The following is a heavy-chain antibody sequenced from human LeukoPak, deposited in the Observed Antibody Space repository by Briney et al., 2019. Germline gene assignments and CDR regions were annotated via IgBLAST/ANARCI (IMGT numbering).Heavy chain of an antibody. V-gene: IGHV4-59*12. D-gene: IGHD6-13*01. Sequence: SETLSLTCTVSGGSISSYYWSWIRQPPGKGLEWIGYIYYSGSTYYNPSLKSRVTISVDTSKNQFSLKLSSVTAADTAVYYCARWSPDYSSRDVRAFDIWGQGTMVTVSS. J-gene: IGHJ3*02. CDR3: ARWSPDYSSRDVRAFDI. CDR1: GGSISSYY. CDR2: IYYSGST.